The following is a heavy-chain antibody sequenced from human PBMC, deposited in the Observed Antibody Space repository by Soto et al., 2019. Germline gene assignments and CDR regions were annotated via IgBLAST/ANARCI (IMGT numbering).Heavy chain of an antibody. CDR3: ARGSSRWDY. CDR1: GGSISSFY. Sequence: SETLYLTCTVSGGSISSFYWSCIRQPAGKGLEGIGRTYSGGRSNYNPSLKSRVTMSVDTSKNQFSLRLSSVTAADTAMYYCARGSSRWDYWGQGTLVTVSS. J-gene: IGHJ4*02. V-gene: IGHV4-4*07. D-gene: IGHD6-13*01. CDR2: TYSGGRS.